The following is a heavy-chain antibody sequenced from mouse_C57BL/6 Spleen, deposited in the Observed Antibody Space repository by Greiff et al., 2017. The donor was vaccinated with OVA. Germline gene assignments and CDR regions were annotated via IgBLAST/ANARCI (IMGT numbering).Heavy chain of an antibody. J-gene: IGHJ3*01. V-gene: IGHV1-50*01. CDR3: ASWGLLRPY. CDR2: IDPSDSYT. Sequence: QVQLKQPGAELVKPGASVKLSCKASGYTFTSYWMQWVKQRPGQGLEWIGEIDPSDSYTNYNQKFKGKATLTVDTSSSTAYMQLSSLTSEDSAVYYCASWGLLRPYWGQGTLVTVSA. D-gene: IGHD2-3*01. CDR1: GYTFTSYW.